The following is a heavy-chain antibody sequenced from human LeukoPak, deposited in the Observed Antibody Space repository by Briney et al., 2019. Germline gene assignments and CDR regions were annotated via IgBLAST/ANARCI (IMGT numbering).Heavy chain of an antibody. D-gene: IGHD4-17*01. CDR2: ISAYNGNT. Sequence: GASVKVSCKASGYTFTSYGISWVRQAPGQGVEWMGWISAYNGNTNYAQKLQGRVTMTTDTSTSTAYMELRSLRSDDTAVYYCARDPPGFTVTTFPNWFDPWGQGTLVTVSS. J-gene: IGHJ5*02. CDR3: ARDPPGFTVTTFPNWFDP. CDR1: GYTFTSYG. V-gene: IGHV1-18*01.